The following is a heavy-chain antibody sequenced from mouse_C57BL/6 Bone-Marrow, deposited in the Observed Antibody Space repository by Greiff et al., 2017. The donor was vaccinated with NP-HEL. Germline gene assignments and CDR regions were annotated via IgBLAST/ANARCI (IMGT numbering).Heavy chain of an antibody. J-gene: IGHJ2*01. D-gene: IGHD2-12*01. CDR2: IHPNSGST. CDR1: GYTFTSYW. V-gene: IGHV1-64*01. CDR3: ARRRNLYDGSLDY. Sequence: QVQLQQPGAELVKPGASVKLSCKASGYTFTSYWMHWVKQRPGQGLEWIGMIHPNSGSTNYNEKLKSKATLTVDKSSSTAYRQLSSLTSEDSAVYYCARRRNLYDGSLDYWGQGTTLTVSS.